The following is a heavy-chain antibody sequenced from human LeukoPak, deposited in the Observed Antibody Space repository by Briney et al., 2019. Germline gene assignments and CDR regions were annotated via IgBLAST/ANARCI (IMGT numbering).Heavy chain of an antibody. Sequence: PGGTLRLSCAASGFTFSSYGMSWVRQAPGKGVEWVSAISGSGGSTYYADSVKGRFTISRDNSKNTLYLQMNSLRAEDTAVYYCAKGSRGLYYYDSRVLYYFHYWGQGTLVTVSS. D-gene: IGHD3-22*01. V-gene: IGHV3-23*01. CDR2: ISGSGGST. CDR1: GFTFSSYG. CDR3: AKGSRGLYYYDSRVLYYFHY. J-gene: IGHJ4*02.